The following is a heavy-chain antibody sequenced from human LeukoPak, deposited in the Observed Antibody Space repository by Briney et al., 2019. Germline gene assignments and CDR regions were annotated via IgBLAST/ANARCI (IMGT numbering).Heavy chain of an antibody. V-gene: IGHV4-4*09. Sequence: SETLSLTCTVSGDSISSYYWSWIRQPPGKGLEWIGYIYTSGGTNYIPSPKGRVTISIDTSKNQFSPKLSSVTAADSSVYYCARLTRLSTSPDRYYLDYWGQGTLVTVSS. CDR2: IYTSGGT. CDR1: GDSISSYY. D-gene: IGHD6-6*01. J-gene: IGHJ4*02. CDR3: ARLTRLSTSPDRYYLDY.